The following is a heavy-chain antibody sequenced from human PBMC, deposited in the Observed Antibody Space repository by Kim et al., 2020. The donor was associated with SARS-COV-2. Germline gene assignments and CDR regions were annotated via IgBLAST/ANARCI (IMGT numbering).Heavy chain of an antibody. D-gene: IGHD2-2*01. CDR3: ASPGGYCSSTSCSAHH. V-gene: IGHV5-51*01. Sequence: GESLKISCKGSGYSFTSYWIGWVRQMPGKGLEWMGIIYPGDSDTRYSPSFQGQVTISADKSISTAYLQWSSLKASDTAMYYCASPGGYCSSTSCSAHHWGQGTLVTVSS. J-gene: IGHJ5*02. CDR2: IYPGDSDT. CDR1: GYSFTSYW.